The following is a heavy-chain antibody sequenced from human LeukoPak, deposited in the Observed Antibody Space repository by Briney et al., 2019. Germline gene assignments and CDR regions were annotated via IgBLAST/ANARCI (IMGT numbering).Heavy chain of an antibody. CDR2: INHSGST. D-gene: IGHD1-26*01. CDR1: GGSSSGYY. J-gene: IGHJ1*01. Sequence: SETLSLTCAVYGGSSSGYYWSWIRQPPGKGLEWIGEINHSGSTNYNPSLKSRVTISVDTSKNQFSLKLSSVTAADTAVYYCARGVIVGATRYFQHWGQGTLVTVSS. CDR3: ARGVIVGATRYFQH. V-gene: IGHV4-34*01.